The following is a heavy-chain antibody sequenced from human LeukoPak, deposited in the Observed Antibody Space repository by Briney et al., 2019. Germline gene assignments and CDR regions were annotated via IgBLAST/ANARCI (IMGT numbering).Heavy chain of an antibody. V-gene: IGHV1-2*02. J-gene: IGHJ4*02. CDR3: ARESRVGATPFDY. CDR1: GYTFTGYY. D-gene: IGHD1-26*01. CDR2: INPNSGDT. Sequence: ASVKVSCKASGYTFTGYYMHWVRQARGQGLEWMGWINPNSGDTHYAQKFQGRVTMTRDTSISTAYMELSSLTSDDTAVYYCARESRVGATPFDYWGQGTLVTVSS.